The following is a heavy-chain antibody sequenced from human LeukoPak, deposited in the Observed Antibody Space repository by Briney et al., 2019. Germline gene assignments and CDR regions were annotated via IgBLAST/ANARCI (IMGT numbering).Heavy chain of an antibody. CDR1: GFTFSSCT. CDR3: TKKTSYCGGDCFPYYFDY. V-gene: IGHV3-23*01. J-gene: IGHJ4*02. CDR2: ISGSGDST. Sequence: PGGSLRLSCAASGFTFSSCTMIWGRPAPGKGLEWVSAISGSGDSTYYADSVKGRFTISRDNSKNTLYLQMNSLRAEDTAVYYCTKKTSYCGGDCFPYYFDYWGQGTLVTVSS. D-gene: IGHD2-21*02.